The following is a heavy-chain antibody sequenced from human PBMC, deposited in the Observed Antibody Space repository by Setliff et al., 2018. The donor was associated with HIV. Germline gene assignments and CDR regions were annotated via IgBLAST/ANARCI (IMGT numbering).Heavy chain of an antibody. CDR1: GYTFTDYY. Sequence: ASVKVSCKASGYTFTDYYMHWVRQAPGQGLEWMGWINSASGGTHYAQNFQGRVTVTRDTSINTAYVELNSLKSDDTAVYYCARDYLHVFDIWGQGTMVTVSS. V-gene: IGHV1-2*02. CDR2: INSASGGT. CDR3: ARDYLHVFDI. J-gene: IGHJ3*02.